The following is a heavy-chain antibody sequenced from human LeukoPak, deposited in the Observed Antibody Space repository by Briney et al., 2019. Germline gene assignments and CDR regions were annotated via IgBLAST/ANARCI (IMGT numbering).Heavy chain of an antibody. V-gene: IGHV4-31*03. CDR2: IYYSGST. CDR1: GGSISSGGYY. D-gene: IGHD5-12*01. J-gene: IGHJ4*02. CDR3: ARGGYSDYDYRPFL. Sequence: SQTLSLTCTVSGGSISSGGYYWSWIRQHPGKGLEWIGFIYYSGSTYYNPSLKSRVTFSVDTSKNQFSLKLSSVNAADTAVYYCARGGYSDYDYRPFLWGQGALVTVSS.